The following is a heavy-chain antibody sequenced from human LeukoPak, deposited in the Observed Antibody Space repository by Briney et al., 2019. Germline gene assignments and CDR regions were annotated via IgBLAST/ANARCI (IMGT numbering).Heavy chain of an antibody. CDR2: IYYSGST. CDR3: VRELRRPWYFDL. Sequence: SETLSLTCTVSGGSISSSSYYWGWIRQPPGKGLEWIGSIYYSGSTYYNPSLRSRVTISVDTSKNQFSLKLSSVTAADTAVYYCVRELRRPWYFDLWGRGTLVTVSS. D-gene: IGHD2-21*01. J-gene: IGHJ2*01. CDR1: GGSISSSSYY. V-gene: IGHV4-39*07.